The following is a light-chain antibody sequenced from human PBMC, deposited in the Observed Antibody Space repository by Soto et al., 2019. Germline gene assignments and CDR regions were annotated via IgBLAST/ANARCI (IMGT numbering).Light chain of an antibody. CDR3: QQRTNWPPT. CDR2: SAS. J-gene: IGKJ4*01. CDR1: QCAGND. Sequence: EIVLTQSPATLSLSPGERATLSCRASQCAGNDLVWYHQKPGQAPRVLIYSASNRATGIPARFSGSGSGTDFTLTISSLEPEDFAVYYCQQRTNWPPTFGGGTKVEMK. V-gene: IGKV3-11*01.